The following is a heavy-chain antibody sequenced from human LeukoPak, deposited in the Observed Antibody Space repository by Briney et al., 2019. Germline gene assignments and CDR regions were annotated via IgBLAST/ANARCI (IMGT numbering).Heavy chain of an antibody. D-gene: IGHD3-16*01. Sequence: SETLSLTCTVSGGSITSYYWSWLRQPPGKGLEWIGYMSYSGSTNYNTYFKSRVTISVDTSTSQFSLKLKSVTATDTAVYYCARLETFMFMAFDVWGLGTTVTVSS. V-gene: IGHV4-59*08. CDR3: ARLETFMFMAFDV. J-gene: IGHJ3*01. CDR2: MSYSGST. CDR1: GGSITSYY.